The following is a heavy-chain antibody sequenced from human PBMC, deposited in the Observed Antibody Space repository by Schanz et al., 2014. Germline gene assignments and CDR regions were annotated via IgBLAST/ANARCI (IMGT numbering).Heavy chain of an antibody. CDR2: INPNSGGT. CDR1: GYTFTRYY. J-gene: IGHJ5*02. CDR3: AREGTIIRGLTGWFDP. D-gene: IGHD3-10*01. Sequence: QVQLVQSGAEVKKPGASVKVSCKASGYTFTRYYIHWVRQAPGQGLEWMGRINPNSGGTNFAQKFQGRVTVTRDTSISTAYMELGSLRFDDTAVYYCAREGTIIRGLTGWFDPWGQGTLVTVSS. V-gene: IGHV1-2*06.